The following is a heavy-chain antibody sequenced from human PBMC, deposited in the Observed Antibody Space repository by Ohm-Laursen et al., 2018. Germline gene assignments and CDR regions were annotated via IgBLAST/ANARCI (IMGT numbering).Heavy chain of an antibody. D-gene: IGHD6-19*01. CDR2: MNPNSGNT. V-gene: IGHV1-8*01. Sequence: ASVKVSCKASGYTFTSYDINWVRQATGQGLEWMGWMNPNSGNTGYAQKFQGRVTMTRNTSISTAYIELSSLRSEDTAVYYCARVEGIAVAGSFDYWGQGTLVTVSS. CDR1: GYTFTSYD. CDR3: ARVEGIAVAGSFDY. J-gene: IGHJ4*02.